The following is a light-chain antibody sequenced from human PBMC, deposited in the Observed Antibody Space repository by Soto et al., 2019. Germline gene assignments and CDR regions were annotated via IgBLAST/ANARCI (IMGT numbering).Light chain of an antibody. CDR3: QCFDNSLSVVV. J-gene: IGLJ2*01. CDR1: SSNIGARYD. Sequence: QSVLTQPPSVSGAPGQRVTISCTGSSSNIGARYDVHWYQQFTGKAPKLLIYGNTNRPSGVPDRFSGSQSGTSASLAITGLQTEDEADYYCQCFDNSLSVVVFGGGTQLTVL. V-gene: IGLV1-40*01. CDR2: GNT.